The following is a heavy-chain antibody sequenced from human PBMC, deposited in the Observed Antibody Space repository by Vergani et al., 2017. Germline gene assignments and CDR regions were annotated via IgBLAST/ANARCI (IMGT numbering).Heavy chain of an antibody. V-gene: IGHV3-48*03. CDR2: ISSSGSTI. D-gene: IGHD6-6*01. CDR1: GFTFSSYE. J-gene: IGHJ4*02. CDR3: AKEGQQLVLGCVDY. Sequence: EVQLVESGGGLVQPGGSLRLSCAASGFTFSSYEMNWVRQAPGKGLEWVSYISSSGSTIYYADSVKGRFTISRDNAKNSLYLQMNSLRAEDTAVYYCAKEGQQLVLGCVDYWGQGTLVTVSS.